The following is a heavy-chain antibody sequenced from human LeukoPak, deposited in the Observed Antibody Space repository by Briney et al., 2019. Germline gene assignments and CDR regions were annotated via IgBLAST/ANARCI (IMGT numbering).Heavy chain of an antibody. D-gene: IGHD2-2*01. J-gene: IGHJ4*02. V-gene: IGHV3-53*01. CDR3: ARDLGYCSSTSCRRVFFDY. CDR1: GFTFSSNY. CDR2: IYSGGST. Sequence: GGSLRLSCAASGFTFSSNYMSWVRQAPGKGLEWVSVIYSGGSTKYADSVKGRLTISRDNSKNTLYLQMNSLRAEDTAVYYCARDLGYCSSTSCRRVFFDYWGQGTLVTVSS.